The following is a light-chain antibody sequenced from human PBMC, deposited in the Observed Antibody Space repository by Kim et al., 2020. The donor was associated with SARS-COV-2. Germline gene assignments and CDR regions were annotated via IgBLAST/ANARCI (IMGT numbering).Light chain of an antibody. CDR2: VGTGGIVG. Sequence: QPVLTQPPSASASLGASVTLTCTLSSDYSTYTLDWYQQRPGRGPRFVMRVGTGGIVGSRGDGIPDRFSVWASGLQRYLTINNIQAEDEGDYYCGADHAGGRRFVFVFGGGTQLTVL. CDR3: GADHAGGRRFVFV. CDR1: SDYSTYT. V-gene: IGLV9-49*03. J-gene: IGLJ3*02.